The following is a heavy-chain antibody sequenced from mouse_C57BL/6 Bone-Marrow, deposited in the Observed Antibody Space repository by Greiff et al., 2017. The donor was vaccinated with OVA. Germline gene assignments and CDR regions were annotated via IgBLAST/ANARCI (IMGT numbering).Heavy chain of an antibody. V-gene: IGHV1-15*01. CDR3: TPYYYGSSPV. Sequence: QVQLKQSGAELVRPGASVTLSCKASGYTFTDYEMHWVKQTPVHGLEWIGAIDPETGGTAYNQKFKGKAILTADKSSSTAYMELRSLTSEDSAVYYCTPYYYGSSPVWGTGTTVTVSS. J-gene: IGHJ1*03. D-gene: IGHD1-1*01. CDR1: GYTFTDYE. CDR2: IDPETGGT.